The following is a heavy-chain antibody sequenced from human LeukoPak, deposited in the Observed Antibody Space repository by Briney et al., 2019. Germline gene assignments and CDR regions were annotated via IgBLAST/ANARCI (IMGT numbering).Heavy chain of an antibody. CDR2: IIPIFGTA. D-gene: IGHD6-19*01. Sequence: ASVTVSCKASGGTFSSYAISWVRQAPGQGLEWMGGIIPIFGTANYAQKFQGRVTITADKSTSTAYMELSSLRSEDTAVYYCARMEGLVAVAGTKGYFYYYYMDVWGKGTTVTVSS. V-gene: IGHV1-69*06. CDR3: ARMEGLVAVAGTKGYFYYYYMDV. J-gene: IGHJ6*03. CDR1: GGTFSSYA.